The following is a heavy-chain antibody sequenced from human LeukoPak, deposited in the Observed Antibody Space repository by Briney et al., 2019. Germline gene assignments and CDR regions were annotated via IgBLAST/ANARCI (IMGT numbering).Heavy chain of an antibody. CDR2: ISGSGGST. V-gene: IGHV3-23*01. J-gene: IGHJ4*02. D-gene: IGHD1-26*01. Sequence: GGSLRLSCAASGFTFGSYAMSWVRQAPGKGLEWVSSISGSGGSTYCADSVKGRFTISRDNSKNTLYVQMNSLRAEDTAVYSCAKGLQWELPFDYWGQGTLVTVSS. CDR3: AKGLQWELPFDY. CDR1: GFTFGSYA.